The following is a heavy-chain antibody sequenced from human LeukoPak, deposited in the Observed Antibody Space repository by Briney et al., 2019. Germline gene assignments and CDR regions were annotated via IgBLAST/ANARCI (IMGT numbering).Heavy chain of an antibody. CDR1: GFTFSSYG. J-gene: IGHJ4*02. D-gene: IGHD3-3*01. CDR2: IRYDGSNK. Sequence: GGSLRLSCAASGFTFSSYGMHWVRQAPGKGLEWVAFIRYDGSNKYYADSVKGRFTISRDNSKNTLYLQMNSLRPEDTAVYYCAKGNTYYDFWSGHRIDYWGQGTLVTVST. CDR3: AKGNTYYDFWSGHRIDY. V-gene: IGHV3-30*02.